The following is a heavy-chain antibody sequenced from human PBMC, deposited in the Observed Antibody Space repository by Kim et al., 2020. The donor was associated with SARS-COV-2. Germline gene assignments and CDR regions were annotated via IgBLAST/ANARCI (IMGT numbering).Heavy chain of an antibody. D-gene: IGHD3-22*01. J-gene: IGHJ4*02. Sequence: GSLRLSCAASGFIFNNYAMGWVRQAPGKGLEWVSTISGHATNKHYADSVKGRFTISRDNSKNTLYLQMNNLRAEDTALYYCARDRFDNSNYYGYYFDYWGQGTLVTVSS. CDR3: ARDRFDNSNYYGYYFDY. CDR2: ISGHATNK. CDR1: GFIFNNYA. V-gene: IGHV3-23*01.